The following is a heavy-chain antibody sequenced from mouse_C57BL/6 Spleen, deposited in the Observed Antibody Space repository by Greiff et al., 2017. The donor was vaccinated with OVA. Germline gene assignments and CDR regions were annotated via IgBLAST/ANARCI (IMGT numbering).Heavy chain of an antibody. CDR3: AREGGYYFDY. J-gene: IGHJ2*01. CDR1: GYTFTSYW. V-gene: IGHV1-64*01. Sequence: QVQLQQPGAELVKPGASVKLSCKASGYTFTSYWMHLVKQRPGQGLEWIGMIHPNSGSTNYNEKFKSKATLTVDKSSSTAYMQLSSLTSEDSAVYYCAREGGYYFDYWGQGTTLTVSS. CDR2: IHPNSGST.